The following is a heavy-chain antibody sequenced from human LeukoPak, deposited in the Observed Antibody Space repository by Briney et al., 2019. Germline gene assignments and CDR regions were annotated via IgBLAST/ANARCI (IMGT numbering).Heavy chain of an antibody. CDR2: IYYSGST. CDR1: GGSISSSSYY. J-gene: IGHJ4*02. Sequence: PSETLSLTCTVSGGSISSSSYYWGWIRQPPGKGLEWIGSIYYSGSTYYNPSLKSRVTISVDTSKNQFSLKLSSVTAADTAVYYCARESWPSDDSRKYYFDYWGQGTLVTVSS. V-gene: IGHV4-39*07. CDR3: ARESWPSDDSRKYYFDY. D-gene: IGHD3-22*01.